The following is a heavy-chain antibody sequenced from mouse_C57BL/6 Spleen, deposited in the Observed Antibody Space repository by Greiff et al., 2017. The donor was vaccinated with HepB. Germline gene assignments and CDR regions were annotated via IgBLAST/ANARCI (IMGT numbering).Heavy chain of an antibody. CDR2: ISYDGSN. CDR1: GYSITSGYY. D-gene: IGHD2-13*01. CDR3: ARVDYSGSHFDY. J-gene: IGHJ2*01. Sequence: VQLKESGPGLVKPSQSLSLTCSVTGYSITSGYYWNWIRQFPGNKLEWMGYISYDGSNNYNPSLKNRISITRDTSKNQFFLKLNSVTTEDTATYYCARVDYSGSHFDYWGQGTTLTVSS. V-gene: IGHV3-6*01.